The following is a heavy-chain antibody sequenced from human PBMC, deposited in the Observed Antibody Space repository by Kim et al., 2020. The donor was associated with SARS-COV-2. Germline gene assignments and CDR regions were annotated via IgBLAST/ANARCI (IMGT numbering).Heavy chain of an antibody. CDR2: T. D-gene: IGHD4-17*01. V-gene: IGHV1-46*01. CDR3: ARYDYGGNNDY. Sequence: TSYAQKFQGRVTMTRDTSTSTVYMELSSLRSEDTAVYYCARYDYGGNNDYWGQGTLVTVSS. J-gene: IGHJ4*02.